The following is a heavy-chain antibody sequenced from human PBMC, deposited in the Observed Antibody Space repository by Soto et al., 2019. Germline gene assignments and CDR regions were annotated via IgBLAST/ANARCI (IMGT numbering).Heavy chain of an antibody. CDR2: ISAYNGNT. J-gene: IGHJ4*02. CDR1: GYTFSNYA. V-gene: IGHV1-18*03. Sequence: ASVKVSCKASGYTFSNYAMDWVRQAPGQRLEWMGWISAYNGNTNYAQKLQGRVTMTTDTSTSTAYMELRSLRSDDMAVYYCASAPLQSPGSADYWGQGTQVTVSS. D-gene: IGHD4-4*01. CDR3: ASAPLQSPGSADY.